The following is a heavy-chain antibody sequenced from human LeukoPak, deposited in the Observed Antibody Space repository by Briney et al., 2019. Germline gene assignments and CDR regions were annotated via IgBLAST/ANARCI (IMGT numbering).Heavy chain of an antibody. V-gene: IGHV3-66*01. D-gene: IGHD1-26*01. CDR3: ARGTGRVPYYSSMDV. CDR1: EFSVTNNY. Sequence: PGGSLRLSCAASEFSVTNNYMSWVRQAPGKGLEWVSAIYSGGSTFHAASVKGRFTISRDTSKNTVYLQMNSLRAEDTATYYCARGTGRVPYYSSMDVWGQGTTVTVSS. J-gene: IGHJ6*02. CDR2: IYSGGST.